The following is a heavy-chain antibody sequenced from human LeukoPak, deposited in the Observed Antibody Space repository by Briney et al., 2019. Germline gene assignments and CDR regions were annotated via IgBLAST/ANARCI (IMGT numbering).Heavy chain of an antibody. V-gene: IGHV3-30*04. CDR2: ISYGGGLR. CDR1: GFTFINFA. J-gene: IGHJ4*02. Sequence: GRSLTLSCAASGFTFINFAMHWVRQAPGKGLEWVSIISYGGGLRYYPDSVNGRFNISRHNSKNTFYLQLDSLRPEPTAVYLCATDSTYYYDLGSSGPHYFVIWGQGTLVTVSS. CDR3: ATDSTYYYDLGSSGPHYFVI. D-gene: IGHD3-10*01.